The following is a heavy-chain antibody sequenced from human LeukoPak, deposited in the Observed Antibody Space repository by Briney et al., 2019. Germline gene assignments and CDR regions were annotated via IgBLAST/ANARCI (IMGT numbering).Heavy chain of an antibody. CDR3: ARHVAGYDFWSGSPYYYYMDV. J-gene: IGHJ6*03. Sequence: PSETLSLTCTVSGGSISSYYWSWIRQPPGKGLEWIGYIYYSGSTNYNPSLKSRVTISVDTSKNQFSLKLSSVTAADTAVYYCARHVAGYDFWSGSPYYYYMDVWGKGTTVTVSS. CDR2: IYYSGST. D-gene: IGHD3-3*01. V-gene: IGHV4-59*01. CDR1: GGSISSYY.